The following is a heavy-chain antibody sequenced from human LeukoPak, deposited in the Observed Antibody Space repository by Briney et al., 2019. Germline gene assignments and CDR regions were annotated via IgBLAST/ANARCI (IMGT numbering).Heavy chain of an antibody. V-gene: IGHV5-51*01. CDR2: IYPGDSDT. D-gene: IGHD3-22*01. CDR1: GYSFTSYW. CDR3: ARGGRNYYDSSGYYLQFDY. J-gene: IGHJ4*02. Sequence: GESLKISCKGSGYSFTSYWIGWVRQMPGKGLEWMGIIYPGDSDTRYSPSFQGQVTISADKSISTAYLQWSSLKASDTAMYYCARGGRNYYDSSGYYLQFDYWGQGTLVTVSS.